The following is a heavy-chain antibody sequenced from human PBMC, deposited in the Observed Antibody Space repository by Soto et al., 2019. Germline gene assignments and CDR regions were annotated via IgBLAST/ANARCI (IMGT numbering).Heavy chain of an antibody. Sequence: AGGSLRLSCSASGFTFSSYAMHWVRQAPGKGLEYVSAISSNGGSTYYADSVKGRFTISRDNSKNTLYLQMSSLRAEDTAVYYCVKARSYCGGDCPPFDYWGQGTLVTVSS. CDR2: ISSNGGST. V-gene: IGHV3-64D*06. D-gene: IGHD2-21*02. CDR1: GFTFSSYA. CDR3: VKARSYCGGDCPPFDY. J-gene: IGHJ4*02.